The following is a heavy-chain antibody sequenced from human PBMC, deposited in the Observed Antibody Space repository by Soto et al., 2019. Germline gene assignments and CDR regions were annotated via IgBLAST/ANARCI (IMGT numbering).Heavy chain of an antibody. Sequence: QITLKESGPTLVRPTQTLTLTCSFPGFSLTTDGVGVGWVRQPPGEALEWLALIYWDDDERYSPSLKTRLTITKDPSKNQVVLIMTNMDPVDTATYYCAHSRNLITEDAQVGDFDYWGQGTLVTVSS. D-gene: IGHD3-10*01. CDR1: GFSLTTDGVG. CDR2: IYWDDDE. J-gene: IGHJ4*02. CDR3: AHSRNLITEDAQVGDFDY. V-gene: IGHV2-5*02.